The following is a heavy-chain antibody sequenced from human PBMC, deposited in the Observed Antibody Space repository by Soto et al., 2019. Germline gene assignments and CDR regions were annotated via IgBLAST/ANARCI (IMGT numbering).Heavy chain of an antibody. CDR2: ISYDGSNK. J-gene: IGHJ4*02. CDR3: ARDNARGYYDSSGYYLDY. Sequence: QVQLVESGGGVVQHGRSLRLSCAASGFTFSSYAMHWVRQAPGKGLEWVAVISYDGSNKYYADSVKGRFTISRDNSKNTLYLQMNSLRAEDTAVYYCARDNARGYYDSSGYYLDYWGQGTLVTVSS. V-gene: IGHV3-30-3*01. CDR1: GFTFSSYA. D-gene: IGHD3-22*01.